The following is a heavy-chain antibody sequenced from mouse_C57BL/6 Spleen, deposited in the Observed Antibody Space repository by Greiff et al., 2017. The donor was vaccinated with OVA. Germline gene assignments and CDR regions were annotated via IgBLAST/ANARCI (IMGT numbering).Heavy chain of an antibody. CDR1: GYTFTSYW. Sequence: QVQLKESGAELVRPGASVTLSCKASGYTFTSYWMYWVKQRPGQGLEWIGYINPSSGYTKYNQKFKDKATLTADKSSSTAYMQLSSLTYEDSAVYYCAREELIRDYWGQGTTLTVSS. J-gene: IGHJ2*01. CDR2: INPSSGYT. V-gene: IGHV1-7*01. CDR3: AREELIRDY.